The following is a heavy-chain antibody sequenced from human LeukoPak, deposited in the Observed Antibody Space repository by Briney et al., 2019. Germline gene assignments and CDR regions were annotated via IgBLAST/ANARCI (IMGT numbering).Heavy chain of an antibody. CDR1: GFTFSSYG. J-gene: IGHJ6*03. Sequence: PGGSLRLSCAASGFTFSSYGIRWVRQAPGKGLEWVAVISYDGSNKYYADSVKGRFTISRDNSKNTLYLQMNSLRAEDTAVYYCAREAGDYYYYYMDVWGKGTTVTVSS. CDR3: AREAGDYYYYYMDV. D-gene: IGHD6-13*01. CDR2: ISYDGSNK. V-gene: IGHV3-30*19.